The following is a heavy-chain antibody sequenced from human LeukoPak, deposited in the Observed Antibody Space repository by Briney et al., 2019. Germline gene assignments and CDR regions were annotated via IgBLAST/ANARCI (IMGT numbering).Heavy chain of an antibody. D-gene: IGHD3-10*01. CDR3: AYPYYYGSGSYYA. V-gene: IGHV3-30*02. CDR2: IRYDGSNK. Sequence: GGSLRLSCAASGFTFSSYGMHWVRQAPGKGLEWVAFIRYDGSNKYYADSVKGRFTISRDSSKNTLYLQMNSLRAEDTAVYYCAYPYYYGSGSYYAWGQGTLVTVSS. J-gene: IGHJ4*02. CDR1: GFTFSSYG.